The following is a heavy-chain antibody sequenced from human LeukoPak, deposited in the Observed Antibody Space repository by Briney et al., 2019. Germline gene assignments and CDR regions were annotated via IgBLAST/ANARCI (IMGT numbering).Heavy chain of an antibody. V-gene: IGHV3-73*01. J-gene: IGHJ3*02. Sequence: TGGSLRLSCAASGFTFSGSAMHWVRQASGEGLEWVGRIRSKANSYATAYAASVKGRFTISRDDSKNTAYLQMNSLKTEDTAVYYCTRHPGLDLAYCGSDCYWDAFDIWGQGTMVTVSS. CDR3: TRHPGLDLAYCGSDCYWDAFDI. CDR2: IRSKANSYAT. D-gene: IGHD2-21*02. CDR1: GFTFSGSA.